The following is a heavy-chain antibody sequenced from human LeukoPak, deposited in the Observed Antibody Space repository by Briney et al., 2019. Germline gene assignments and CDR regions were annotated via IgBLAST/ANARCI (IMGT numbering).Heavy chain of an antibody. Sequence: PSETLSLTCAVYGGSFSGYYWSWIRQPPGKGLEWIGEINHSGSTNYNPSLKSRVTISLDTSKNQFSLKLSSVTAADMAVYYCARGGSEGVGAYRNNWFDPWGQGTLVTVSS. CDR1: GGSFSGYY. CDR3: ARGGSEGVGAYRNNWFDP. CDR2: INHSGST. V-gene: IGHV4-34*01. J-gene: IGHJ5*02. D-gene: IGHD1-26*01.